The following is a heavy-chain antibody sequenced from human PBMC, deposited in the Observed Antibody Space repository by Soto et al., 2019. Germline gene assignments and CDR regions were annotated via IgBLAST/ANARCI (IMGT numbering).Heavy chain of an antibody. V-gene: IGHV3-53*01. J-gene: IGHJ4*02. Sequence: EVQLVESGGGLIQPGGSLRLSCAASGFTVSSNYMSWVRQAPGKGLEWVSVIYSGGSTYYADSVKGRFTISRDNSKNTLYLQMNSLRAEDTAVYYCARVYSSGFDAVDYWGQGTLVTVSS. CDR2: IYSGGST. D-gene: IGHD3-22*01. CDR3: ARVYSSGFDAVDY. CDR1: GFTVSSNY.